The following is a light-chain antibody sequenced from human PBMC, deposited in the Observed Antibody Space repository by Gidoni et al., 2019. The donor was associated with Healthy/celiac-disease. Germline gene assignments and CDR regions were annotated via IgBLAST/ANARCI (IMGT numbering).Light chain of an antibody. V-gene: IGKV1-39*01. Sequence: DCPIPQSPSSLSASAGDRVTITCRASQGISSYLNWYQQKPGKAPKLLIYAASTLQSGVPSRFSGSGSGTDFTLTISCLQPEDFATYYCQQNYSNPRTFGQGTKVEIK. CDR1: QGISSY. CDR2: AAS. CDR3: QQNYSNPRT. J-gene: IGKJ1*01.